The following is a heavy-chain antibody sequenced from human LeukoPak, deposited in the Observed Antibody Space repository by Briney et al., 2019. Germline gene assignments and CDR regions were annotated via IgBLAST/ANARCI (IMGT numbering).Heavy chain of an antibody. CDR3: ARLEEWGNYRYINY. V-gene: IGHV5-51*01. CDR2: IYPADSDT. D-gene: IGHD3-16*02. CDR1: GYSFTSYW. J-gene: IGHJ4*02. Sequence: GESLKISCKGSGYSFTSYWIGWVRQMPGKGLEWMGIIYPADSDTKYSPSFQGQVTISADKSISTAYLQRSSLKASDTAMYYCARLEEWGNYRYINYWGQGTLVTVSS.